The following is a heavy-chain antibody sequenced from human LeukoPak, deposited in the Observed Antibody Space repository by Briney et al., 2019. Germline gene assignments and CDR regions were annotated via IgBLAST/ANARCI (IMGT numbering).Heavy chain of an antibody. V-gene: IGHV4-59*11. CDR1: GGSISGHY. CDR2: IHYSGRP. Sequence: SETLSLTCTVSGGSISGHYWTWIRQPPGKGLEWIGQIHYSGRPDYNPSLKSRVTISVDTSKNQFSLKLSSVTAADTAVYYCARSGRVGGVRYYYYMDVWGKGTTVTVSS. CDR3: ARSGRVGGVRYYYYMDV. J-gene: IGHJ6*03. D-gene: IGHD3-3*01.